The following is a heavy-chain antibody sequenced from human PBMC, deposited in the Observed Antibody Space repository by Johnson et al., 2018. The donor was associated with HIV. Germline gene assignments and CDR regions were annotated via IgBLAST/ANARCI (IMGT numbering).Heavy chain of an antibody. CDR1: GFTFDDYG. Sequence: QVQLVESGGGLVQPGGSLRLSCTASGFTFDDYGMHWVRQAPGKGLEWVAVISYDGSTKYYADPVKGRFTISRDNSKNTMYLQMNSLRGEDTAVYYCARAGGATVDWGGFDIWGQGTMVTVSS. CDR3: ARAGGATVDWGGFDI. V-gene: IGHV3-30*03. CDR2: ISYDGSTK. D-gene: IGHD4-23*01. J-gene: IGHJ3*02.